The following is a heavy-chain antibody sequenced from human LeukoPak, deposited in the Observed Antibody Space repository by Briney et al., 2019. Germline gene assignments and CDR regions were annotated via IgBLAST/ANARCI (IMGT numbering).Heavy chain of an antibody. D-gene: IGHD6-25*01. V-gene: IGHV4-59*01. CDR3: ARGAATGHRGVLDY. J-gene: IGHJ4*03. CDR1: GGSISSYY. Sequence: SETLSLTCTVSGGSISSYYWSWIRQPPGKGLEWIGYIYYSGSTNYNPSLKSRVTISVDTSKNQFSLKLSSVTAADTAVYYCARGAATGHRGVLDYWGQGTTVTVSS. CDR2: IYYSGST.